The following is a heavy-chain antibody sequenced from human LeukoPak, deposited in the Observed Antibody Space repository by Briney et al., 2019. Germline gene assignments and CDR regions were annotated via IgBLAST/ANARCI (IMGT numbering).Heavy chain of an antibody. CDR3: AKEGDQFRGYLDA. V-gene: IGHV3-33*06. Sequence: GESLKISCTASGFMFSRLGMQWVRQAPGEGLEWVAMIWHDGSVEEYADSVKGRFTISRDNSQNTLYPQMNSLRDDDTAVYYCAKEGDQFRGYLDAWGKGTTVTVSS. CDR1: GFMFSRLG. D-gene: IGHD3-16*01. J-gene: IGHJ6*03. CDR2: IWHDGSVE.